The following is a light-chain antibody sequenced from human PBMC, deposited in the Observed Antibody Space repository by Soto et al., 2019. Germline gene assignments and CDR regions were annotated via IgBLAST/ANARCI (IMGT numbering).Light chain of an antibody. Sequence: QSALTQPASVSGAPGQSITISCTGTSSDVGGYNYVSWYQQHPGKAPKLMIYEVSNRPSGVSNRLSGSKSGNTDSLTISGLQAADDAYYYCNTYTGIGTLNWVFGGGTKLTVL. V-gene: IGLV2-14*01. CDR2: EVS. CDR3: NTYTGIGTLNWV. CDR1: SSDVGGYNY. J-gene: IGLJ3*02.